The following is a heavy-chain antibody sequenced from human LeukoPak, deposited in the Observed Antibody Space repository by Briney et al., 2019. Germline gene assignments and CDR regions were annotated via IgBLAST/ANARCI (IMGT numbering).Heavy chain of an antibody. CDR3: ARHQGAAAASNWFDP. Sequence: SETLSLTCTVSGGSISSYYWSWIRQPAGKGLEWIGRIYTSGSTNYNPSLKGRVTMSVDTSKNQFSLKLSSVTAADTAVYYCARHQGAAAASNWFDPWGQGTLVTVSS. D-gene: IGHD6-13*01. V-gene: IGHV4-4*07. CDR1: GGSISSYY. CDR2: IYTSGST. J-gene: IGHJ5*02.